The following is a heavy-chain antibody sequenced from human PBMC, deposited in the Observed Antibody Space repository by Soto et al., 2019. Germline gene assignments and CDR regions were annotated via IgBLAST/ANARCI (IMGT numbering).Heavy chain of an antibody. CDR1: GFTFSTYW. J-gene: IGHJ4*02. CDR2: VNPDGTTT. Sequence: EVQLVESGGGLVQPGGSLRLSCAASGFTFSTYWMHWVRQVPGKGLVWVSLVNPDGTTTNYAASVKGRFTTSRNNAKNILHLQMNRPRADATVFYCCARDLAGVDDSWGQGTLVTVSS. V-gene: IGHV3-74*01. D-gene: IGHD7-27*01. CDR3: ARDLAGVDDS.